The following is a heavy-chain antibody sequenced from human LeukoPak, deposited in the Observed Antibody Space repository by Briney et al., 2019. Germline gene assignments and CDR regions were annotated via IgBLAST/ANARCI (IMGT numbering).Heavy chain of an antibody. V-gene: IGHV3-23*01. CDR2: ISGRGDGT. J-gene: IGHJ4*02. CDR3: GKGTERYREVSSFDS. CDR1: GFTFNTYT. Sequence: GGSLRLSCAASGFTFNTYTMNWVRQAPGKGLEWVSAISGRGDGTYYADFVKGRFTNSRDNSKNTLFLQMNSLRVEDTATYYCGKGTERYREVSSFDSWGRGTLVAVSS. D-gene: IGHD3-10*01.